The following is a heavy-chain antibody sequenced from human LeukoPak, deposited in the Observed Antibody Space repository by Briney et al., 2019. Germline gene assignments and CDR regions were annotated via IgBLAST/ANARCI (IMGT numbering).Heavy chain of an antibody. V-gene: IGHV4-39*01. J-gene: IGHJ4*02. CDR2: IYYSGYT. D-gene: IGHD3-10*01. CDR1: GGSISSSNW. CDR3: AKHYMGSYDNRGLDY. Sequence: SETLSLTCAVSGGSISSSNWWSWIRQPPGKGLEWIGSIYYSGYTYYNPSVESRVTISVDTSENQFSLKLSSVTAADTAVYYCAKHYMGSYDNRGLDYWGQGTQVTVSS.